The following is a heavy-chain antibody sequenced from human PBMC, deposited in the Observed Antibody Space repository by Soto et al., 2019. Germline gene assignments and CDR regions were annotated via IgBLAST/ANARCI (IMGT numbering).Heavy chain of an antibody. CDR2: IFYRGST. J-gene: IGHJ6*02. Sequence: QLQLQESGPGLVKPSETLSLTCTVSGGSISSSSYYWGWIRQPPGKGLEWIGSIFYRGSTYSNPSLKGRVAISVDTSKTQFSLKLSSVTAADTAVYYCARHLTYCSAGSCYSDFPYYGMDVWGQGTTVTVSS. D-gene: IGHD2-15*01. CDR1: GGSISSSSYY. V-gene: IGHV4-39*01. CDR3: ARHLTYCSAGSCYSDFPYYGMDV.